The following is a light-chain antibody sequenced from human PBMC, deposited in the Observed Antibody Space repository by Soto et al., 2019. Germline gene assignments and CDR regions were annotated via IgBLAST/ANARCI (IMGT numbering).Light chain of an antibody. V-gene: IGKV1-5*01. J-gene: IGKJ1*01. CDR1: QSVGSW. CDR2: GAS. CDR3: QQYINYPRT. Sequence: DIQMTQSPPTLSTSVGDRVTITCRASQSVGSWLAWYQQKPGKAPRLLIYGASSSESGVPSRFSGSGSGTEFTLTLSCLQPEDFATYYCQQYINYPRTFGQGTKVDIK.